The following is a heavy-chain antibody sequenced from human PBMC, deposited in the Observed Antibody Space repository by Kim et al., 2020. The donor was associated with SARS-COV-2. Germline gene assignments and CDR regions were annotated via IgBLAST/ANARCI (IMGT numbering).Heavy chain of an antibody. D-gene: IGHD5-18*01. CDR3: AKDGWETVDTAMDNYYYYGMGV. J-gene: IGHJ6*02. V-gene: IGHV3-23*01. CDR2: ISGSGGST. CDR1: GFTFSSYA. Sequence: GGSLRLSCAASGFTFSSYAMSWVRQAPGKGLEWVSAISGSGGSTYYADSVKGRFTISRDNSKNTLYLQMNSLRAEDTAVYYCAKDGWETVDTAMDNYYYYGMGVWGQGTTVTVSS.